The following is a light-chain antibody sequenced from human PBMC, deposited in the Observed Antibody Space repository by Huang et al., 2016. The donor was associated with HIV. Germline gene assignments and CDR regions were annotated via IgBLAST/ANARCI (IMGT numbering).Light chain of an antibody. J-gene: IGKJ4*01. V-gene: IGKV3-15*01. CDR1: QSVSSN. Sequence: EIVMTQSPATLSVSPGERATLSCRASQSVSSNLAWYQQKPGQAPRLRIYGASTRATGIPARFSGSGSGTEFTLTIGSLQSEDFALYFCQQHNNWPPTFGGGTKVEIK. CDR3: QQHNNWPPT. CDR2: GAS.